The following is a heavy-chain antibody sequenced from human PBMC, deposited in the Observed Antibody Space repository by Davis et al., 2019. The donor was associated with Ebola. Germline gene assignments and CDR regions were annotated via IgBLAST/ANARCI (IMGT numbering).Heavy chain of an antibody. CDR2: ISYDGSNK. Sequence: GGSLRLSCAASGFTFSSYGMHWVRQAPGKGLEWVAVISYDGSNKYYADSVKGRFTISRDNSKNTLYLQMNSLRAEDTAVYYCARYYDSGMDVWGQGTTVTVSS. J-gene: IGHJ6*02. CDR3: ARYYDSGMDV. CDR1: GFTFSSYG. V-gene: IGHV3-33*05.